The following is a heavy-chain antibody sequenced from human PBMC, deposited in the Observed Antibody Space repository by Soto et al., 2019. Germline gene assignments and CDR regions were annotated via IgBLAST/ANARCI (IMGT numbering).Heavy chain of an antibody. CDR3: ARDMGITMIVVVISPNYYGMDV. Sequence: SENVSCNSSVYTFTRSGITAERQAPGQGLEWIGWISAYNGNTNYAQKLQGRVTMTTDTSTSTAYMELRSLRSDDTAVYYCARDMGITMIVVVISPNYYGMDVWGQGTTVT. V-gene: IGHV1-18*04. CDR1: VYTFTRSG. J-gene: IGHJ6*02. CDR2: ISAYNGNT. D-gene: IGHD3-22*01.